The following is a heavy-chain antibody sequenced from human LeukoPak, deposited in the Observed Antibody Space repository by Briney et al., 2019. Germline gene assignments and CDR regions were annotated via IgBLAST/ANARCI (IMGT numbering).Heavy chain of an antibody. V-gene: IGHV3-23*01. D-gene: IGHD3-22*01. CDR2: ISNSGGST. CDR3: AKGPLYYDSSGYYPEY. CDR1: GFTFSTYA. Sequence: GGSLRLSCAASGFTFSTYAMSWVRQAPGKGLQWVSAISNSGGSTYYADSVKGRFTISRDNSKNTLYLQMNSLTTEDTAVYYCAKGPLYYDSSGYYPEYWGQGTLVTVSS. J-gene: IGHJ4*02.